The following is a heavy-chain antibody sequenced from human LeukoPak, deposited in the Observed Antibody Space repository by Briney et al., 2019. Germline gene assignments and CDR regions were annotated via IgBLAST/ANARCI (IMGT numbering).Heavy chain of an antibody. CDR3: ARELSYYDSSGYYYQAVDY. Sequence: SETLSLTCTVSGGSISSSSYYWGWIRQPPGKGLEWIGSIYYSGSTYYNPSLKSRVTISVDTSKNQFSLKLSSVTAADTAVYYCARELSYYDSSGYYYQAVDYWGRGTLVTVSS. CDR2: IYYSGST. J-gene: IGHJ4*02. V-gene: IGHV4-39*07. CDR1: GGSISSSSYY. D-gene: IGHD3-22*01.